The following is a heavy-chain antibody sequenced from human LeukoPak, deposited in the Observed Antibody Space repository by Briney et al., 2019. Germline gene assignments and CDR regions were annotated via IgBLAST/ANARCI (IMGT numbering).Heavy chain of an antibody. D-gene: IGHD1-1*01. CDR2: INPNSGDT. Sequence: GASVKVSCKASGYTFTGYYIHWVRQAPGQGLEWMGSINPNSGDTNFAQKFQGRATMPRDTSISTAYMELSRLRTDDTAVYYCARVSGRDRYNLDYWGQGTLVTVSS. CDR3: ARVSGRDRYNLDY. J-gene: IGHJ4*02. V-gene: IGHV1-2*02. CDR1: GYTFTGYY.